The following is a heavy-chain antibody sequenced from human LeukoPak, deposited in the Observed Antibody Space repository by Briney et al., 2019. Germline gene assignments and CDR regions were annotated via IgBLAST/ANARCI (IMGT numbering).Heavy chain of an antibody. J-gene: IGHJ4*02. CDR1: GYTFTSYG. V-gene: IGHV1-2*02. Sequence: GASVKVSCKASGYTFTSYGISWVRQAPGQGLEWMGWINPNSGGTNYAQKFQGRVTMTRDTSISTAYMELSRLRSDDTAVYYCARDPGALAVAGPPIDYWGQGTLVTVSS. D-gene: IGHD6-19*01. CDR3: ARDPGALAVAGPPIDY. CDR2: INPNSGGT.